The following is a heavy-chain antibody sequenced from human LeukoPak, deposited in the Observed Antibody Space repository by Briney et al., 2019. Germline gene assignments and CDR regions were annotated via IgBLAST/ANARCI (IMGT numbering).Heavy chain of an antibody. CDR3: AREGSYCGGDCPVSYYMDV. V-gene: IGHV3-21*01. Sequence: PGGSLRLSCAASGFTFSSYAMHWVRQAPGKGLEWVSSISSSSSYIYYADSVKGRFTISRDNAKNSLYLQMNSLRAEDTAVYYCAREGSYCGGDCPVSYYMDVWGKGTTVTVSS. D-gene: IGHD2-21*02. CDR2: ISSSSSYI. CDR1: GFTFSSYA. J-gene: IGHJ6*03.